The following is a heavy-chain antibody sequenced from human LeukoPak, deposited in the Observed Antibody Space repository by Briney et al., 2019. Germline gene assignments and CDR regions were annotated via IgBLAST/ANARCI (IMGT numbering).Heavy chain of an antibody. D-gene: IGHD2-2*01. V-gene: IGHV1-69*13. J-gene: IGHJ3*02. Sequence: SVKVSCKASEGSFNSYPLSWVRQAPGQGLEWMGGIIPIFGTANYAQKFQGRVTITADESTSTAYMELSSLRSEDTAVYYCARDDGIIVIPALLIWGRGTMVTVSS. CDR2: IIPIFGTA. CDR1: EGSFNSYP. CDR3: ARDDGIIVIPALLI.